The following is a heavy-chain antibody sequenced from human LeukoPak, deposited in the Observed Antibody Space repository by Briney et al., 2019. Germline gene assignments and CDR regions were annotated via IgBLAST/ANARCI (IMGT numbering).Heavy chain of an antibody. D-gene: IGHD3-9*01. J-gene: IGHJ3*02. CDR2: ISSSGSTI. V-gene: IGHV3-48*04. Sequence: GGSLRLSCAASGFTFSSYGMSWVRQAPGKGLEGVSYISSSGSTIYYADSVKGRFTIYRDNAKNSLYLQMNSLRAEDTAVYYCARDPPYYDILTGPDAFDIWGQGTMVTVSS. CDR3: ARDPPYYDILTGPDAFDI. CDR1: GFTFSSYG.